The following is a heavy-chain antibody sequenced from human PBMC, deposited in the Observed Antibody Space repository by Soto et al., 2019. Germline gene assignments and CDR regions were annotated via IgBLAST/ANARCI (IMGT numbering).Heavy chain of an antibody. CDR3: KRRDSGAFDV. V-gene: IGHV3-11*01. Sequence: GSLRLSYATSGFTFRDYYFSWIRQAPGKGLEWISYISHSGKTIYYADSVKGRFTISRDDAKNTLYLQMNSLRAEDTPIYYCKRRDSGAFDVWGHGTMVTVS. J-gene: IGHJ3*01. CDR1: GFTFRDYY. CDR2: ISHSGKTI.